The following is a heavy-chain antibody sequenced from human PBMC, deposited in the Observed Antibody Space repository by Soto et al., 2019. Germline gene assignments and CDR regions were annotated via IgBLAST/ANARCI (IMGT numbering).Heavy chain of an antibody. CDR1: GGSISSYY. CDR2: IYYSGTT. D-gene: IGHD3-22*01. J-gene: IGHJ5*02. Sequence: PSETLSLTCTVSGGSISSYYWSWIRQPPGKGLEWIGYIYYSGTTYYNPSLKSRVTISVDRSKDQFSLKLSSVTAADTAVYYCARDPAYHYDTVDDTHGWLDPWGQGTLVTVSS. V-gene: IGHV4-59*04. CDR3: ARDPAYHYDTVDDTHGWLDP.